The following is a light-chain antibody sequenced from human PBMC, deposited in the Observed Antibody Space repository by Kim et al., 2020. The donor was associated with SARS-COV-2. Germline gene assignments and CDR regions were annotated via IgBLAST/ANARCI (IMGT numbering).Light chain of an antibody. V-gene: IGKV1-27*01. CDR1: QDIRNY. CDR2: AAS. CDR3: QNYNAAPLT. Sequence: ASVGDRVTITCRASQDIRNYLAWYQQKPGKAPKFLIYAASTLVSGVPTRFSGSGYGTDFSLTISSLQPEDVATYYCQNYNAAPLTFGGGTKVDIK. J-gene: IGKJ4*01.